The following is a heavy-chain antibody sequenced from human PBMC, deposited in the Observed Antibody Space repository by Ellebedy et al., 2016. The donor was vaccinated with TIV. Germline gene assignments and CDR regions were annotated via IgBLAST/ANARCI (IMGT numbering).Heavy chain of an antibody. D-gene: IGHD6-6*01. V-gene: IGHV3-7*01. CDR3: AGWHSFSSYYSIDV. Sequence: GGSLRLSXEASGFTFSSYRMSWVRQAPGKGLEWVANIKPDGSETYYVDSVKGRFTISRDNAKNSLYLQFNSLRAEDTAVYYCAGWHSFSSYYSIDVWGKGTTVTVSS. J-gene: IGHJ6*03. CDR1: GFTFSSYR. CDR2: IKPDGSET.